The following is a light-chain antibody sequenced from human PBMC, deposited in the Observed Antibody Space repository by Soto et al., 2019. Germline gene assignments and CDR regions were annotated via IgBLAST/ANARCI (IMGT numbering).Light chain of an antibody. CDR2: DAS. CDR1: QDISNY. CDR3: QQYDNLPPYT. Sequence: DIQMTQSPSSLSASVGDRVTITCQASQDISNYLNWYQQKPGKAPKLLIYDASNLETGVPSRFSGIGSGTYFAFTISSLQPEDIATYYCQQYDNLPPYTFGQGTKLEIK. J-gene: IGKJ2*01. V-gene: IGKV1-33*01.